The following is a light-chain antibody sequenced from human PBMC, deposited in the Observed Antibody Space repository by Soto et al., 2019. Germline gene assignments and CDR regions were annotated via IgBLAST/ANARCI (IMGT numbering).Light chain of an antibody. Sequence: SVLTQPPSASGSPGQSVTISCTGTSSDVGAYNYVSWYQQHPGKVPKLMIYEVSKRPSGVPDRFSGSKSGNTASLTVSGLQAEDEADYYCSSYAGSNNLYVFGTGTKVTVL. J-gene: IGLJ1*01. V-gene: IGLV2-8*01. CDR3: SSYAGSNNLYV. CDR1: SSDVGAYNY. CDR2: EVS.